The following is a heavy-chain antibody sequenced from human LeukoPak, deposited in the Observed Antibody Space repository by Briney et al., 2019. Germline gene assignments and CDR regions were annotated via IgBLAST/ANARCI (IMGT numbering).Heavy chain of an antibody. Sequence: GGSLRLSCAASGFTFSSYGMHWVRQAPGKGLEWVAVISYDGSNKYYADSVKGRFTISRDNSKNTLYLQMNSLRAEDTAVYYCAPPADYSNGYWGQGTLVTVSS. CDR2: ISYDGSNK. CDR3: APPADYSNGY. CDR1: GFTFSSYG. D-gene: IGHD4-11*01. J-gene: IGHJ4*02. V-gene: IGHV3-30*03.